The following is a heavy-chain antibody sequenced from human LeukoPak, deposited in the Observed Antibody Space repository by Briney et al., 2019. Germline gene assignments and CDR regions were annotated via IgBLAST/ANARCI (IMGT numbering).Heavy chain of an antibody. CDR3: ATHRSSYFDY. Sequence: SETLSLTCTVSGYSISSAYYWGWIRQSPGKGLEWIGYIHFSGSTDYNPSLKSRIAISVDTSKNQFSLKLSSVTAADTAVYYCATHRSSYFDYWGQGTLVTVSS. CDR1: GYSISSAYY. J-gene: IGHJ4*02. CDR2: IHFSGST. D-gene: IGHD6-13*01. V-gene: IGHV4-38-2*02.